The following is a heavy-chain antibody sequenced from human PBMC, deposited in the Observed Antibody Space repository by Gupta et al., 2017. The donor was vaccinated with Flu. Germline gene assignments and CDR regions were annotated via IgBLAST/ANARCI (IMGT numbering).Heavy chain of an antibody. CDR2: ISACVGTT. CDR1: GFTFSNYA. J-gene: IGHJ4*02. V-gene: IGHV3-23*01. CDR3: AKPLVRYCSGGICYSFDY. Sequence: EVQLLESGGGLVQPGGSLRLSCAASGFTFSNYAMNWVRQAPGKGVGEVSTISACVGTTYCADSVKGRFTISRDNSKNTLYRQMNTLRAEDTAFYYCAKPLVRYCSGGICYSFDYWGQGTLVPVSS. D-gene: IGHD2-15*01.